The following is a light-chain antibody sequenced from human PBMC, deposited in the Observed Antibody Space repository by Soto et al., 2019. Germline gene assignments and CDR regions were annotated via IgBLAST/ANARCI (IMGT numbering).Light chain of an antibody. CDR1: LSISSW. CDR3: QQYNSYPWT. J-gene: IGKJ1*01. Sequence: DIQMTQSPSTLSASVGDRVTITCRASLSISSWLAWYQQKPGKAPKLLIYKASSLESGVPSRFSGSGSGTEFTLTISSLQPDDFATYYCQQYNSYPWTFGQGTRWIS. V-gene: IGKV1-5*03. CDR2: KAS.